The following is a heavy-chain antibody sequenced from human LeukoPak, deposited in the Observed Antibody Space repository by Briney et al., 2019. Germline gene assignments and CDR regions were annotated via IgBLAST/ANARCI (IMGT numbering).Heavy chain of an antibody. J-gene: IGHJ4*02. D-gene: IGHD3-22*01. V-gene: IGHV3-21*01. Sequence: PGESLRLSCAASGFTFSSYGLHWVRQAPGKGLEWVSTISSGGHIYYEDSVKGRFTISRDNAKNSLYLQMNSLRAEDTAVYYCARDQDGGKYYYESSGYSHWGQGILVTVSS. CDR2: ISSGGHI. CDR1: GFTFSSYG. CDR3: ARDQDGGKYYYESSGYSH.